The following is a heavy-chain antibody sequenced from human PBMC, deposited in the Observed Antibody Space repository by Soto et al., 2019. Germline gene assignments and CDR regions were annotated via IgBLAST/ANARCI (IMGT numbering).Heavy chain of an antibody. Sequence: SVKVSCKASGGTFSSYAISWVRQAPGQGLEWMGGIIPIFGTANYAQKFQGRVTITADKSTSTAYMELSSLRSEDTAVYYCARVYYDSSGSPFGPWGQGTLVTVSS. CDR3: ARVYYDSSGSPFGP. J-gene: IGHJ5*02. CDR1: GGTFSSYA. CDR2: IIPIFGTA. V-gene: IGHV1-69*06. D-gene: IGHD3-22*01.